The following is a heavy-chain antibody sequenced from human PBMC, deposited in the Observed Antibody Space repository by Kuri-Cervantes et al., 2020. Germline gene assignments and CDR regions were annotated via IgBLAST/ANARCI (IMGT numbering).Heavy chain of an antibody. V-gene: IGHV3-66*02. CDR3: ARDPAAVAEAFDI. J-gene: IGHJ3*02. D-gene: IGHD6-19*01. CDR2: IYSGGST. CDR1: GFTFSDYY. Sequence: GGSLRLSCAASGFTFSDYYMSWIRQAPGKGLEWVSVIYSGGSTYYADSVKGRFTISRDNSKNTLYLQMNSLRAEDTAVYYCARDPAAVAEAFDIWGQGTMVTVSS.